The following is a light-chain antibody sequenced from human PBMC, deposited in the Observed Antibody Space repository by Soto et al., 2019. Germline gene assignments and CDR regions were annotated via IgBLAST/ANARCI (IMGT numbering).Light chain of an antibody. V-gene: IGKV1-39*01. Sequence: DIQMTQSPSSLSASVGDRVTITCRASQSISSYLNWYQQKPGKAPKLLIYAASSLQSGVPSRFSGSGSGTDFTLTISSLQPEDFATYYCQQHNLYPLAFGGGTKVDIK. CDR2: AAS. CDR3: QQHNLYPLA. CDR1: QSISSY. J-gene: IGKJ4*01.